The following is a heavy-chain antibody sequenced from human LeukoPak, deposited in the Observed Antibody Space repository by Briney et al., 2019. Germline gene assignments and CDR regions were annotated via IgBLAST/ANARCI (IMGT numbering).Heavy chain of an antibody. CDR3: IRLPD. CDR2: IRSKANSYAT. CDR1: GFTFSGST. J-gene: IGHJ1*01. V-gene: IGHV3-73*01. Sequence: GGSLKLSCAASGFTFSGSTMNWVRQASGKGLEWVGRIRSKANSYATSYAASVKGRFIISRDDSKNTAYLHMNSLRTEDTAVYYCIRLPDWGQGTLVTVSS.